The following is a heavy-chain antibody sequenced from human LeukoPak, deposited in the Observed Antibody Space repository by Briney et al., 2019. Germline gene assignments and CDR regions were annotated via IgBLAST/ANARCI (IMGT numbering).Heavy chain of an antibody. V-gene: IGHV1-2*02. J-gene: IGHJ5*02. D-gene: IGHD2-15*01. Sequence: ASVKVSCKASRYTFTGYYLHWARQAPGQGLEWMGWINPNSGGTNYAQTFQGRVTMTRDTSIRTAYMELSRLRSDDTAVYYCARGAVVATRGWFDPWGQGTLVTVSS. CDR1: RYTFTGYY. CDR2: INPNSGGT. CDR3: ARGAVVATRGWFDP.